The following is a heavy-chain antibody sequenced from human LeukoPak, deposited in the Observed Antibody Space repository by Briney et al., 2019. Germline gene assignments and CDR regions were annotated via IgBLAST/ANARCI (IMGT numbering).Heavy chain of an antibody. J-gene: IGHJ4*02. D-gene: IGHD6-19*01. CDR2: ISYDGRNK. CDR1: GFTFSSYS. V-gene: IGHV3-30*18. Sequence: GSLRLSCAASGFTFSSYSMHWVRQAPGKGLEWVAVISYDGRNKYYADSVKGRFTISRDNSKNTLYLQMNSLRAEDTAVYCCAKDRGSVAVAGSGEYYFDYWGQGTLVTVSS. CDR3: AKDRGSVAVAGSGEYYFDY.